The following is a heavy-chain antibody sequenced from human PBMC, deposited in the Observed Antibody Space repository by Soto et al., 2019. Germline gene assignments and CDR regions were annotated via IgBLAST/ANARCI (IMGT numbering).Heavy chain of an antibody. D-gene: IGHD5-18*01. J-gene: IGHJ4*02. Sequence: EVQLLESGGGLVQPGGSLRLSCAVSGTTFSSYAMTWVRQAPGKGLEWVAAITTSGTSTFYTDSVKGRFIISRDNSKDTLYLQMNSLRADDTAIYFCAQDLKNTACTVFGYWGQGTLVTCSS. V-gene: IGHV3-23*01. CDR3: AQDLKNTACTVFGY. CDR2: ITTSGTST. CDR1: GTTFSSYA.